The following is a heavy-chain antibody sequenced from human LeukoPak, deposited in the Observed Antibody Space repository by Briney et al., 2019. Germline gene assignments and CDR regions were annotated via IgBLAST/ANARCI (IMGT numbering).Heavy chain of an antibody. J-gene: IGHJ4*02. V-gene: IGHV3-30*04. CDR3: ARDKIRGAPDYLEH. CDR2: ISYGGGVK. CDR1: GFAFSTYA. D-gene: IGHD3-3*01. Sequence: GGSLRLSCVASGFAFSTYAMHWARQPPGKGLERVAVISYGGGVKYYADSVKGRFTISRDSSSNTLYLQMNSLRSEDTAVYYCARDKIRGAPDYLEHWGQGTLVTVSS.